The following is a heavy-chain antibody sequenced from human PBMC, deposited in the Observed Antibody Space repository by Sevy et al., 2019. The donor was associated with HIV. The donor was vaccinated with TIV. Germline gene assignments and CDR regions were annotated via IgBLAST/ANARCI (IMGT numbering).Heavy chain of an antibody. V-gene: IGHV3-23*01. D-gene: IGHD3-16*01. CDR3: ASLRREDPFDT. J-gene: IGHJ3*02. CDR2: ISACGGST. CDR1: GFTFSSYA. Sequence: GGSLRLSCAASGFTFSSYAMSWVRQAPGKGLEWVSGISACGGSTFHADSVKGRFTMSGDKSKNTLYLQMNSLTAEDTAAYYCASLRREDPFDTWGQGTMVTVSS.